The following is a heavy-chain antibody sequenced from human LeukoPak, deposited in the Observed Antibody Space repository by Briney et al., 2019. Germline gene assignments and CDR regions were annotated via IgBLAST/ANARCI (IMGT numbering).Heavy chain of an antibody. CDR2: IYPGDSDT. V-gene: IGHV5-51*01. D-gene: IGHD5-18*01. CDR3: ARLQSSYLYYYYYGMDV. J-gene: IGHJ6*02. Sequence: GESLKISCKGSGYSFTSYWIGWVRQMPGKGLEWMGIIYPGDSDTRYSPSFQGQVTISADKSISTAYLQWSSLKASDTAMYYCARLQSSYLYYYYYGMDVWGQGTTVTVSS. CDR1: GYSFTSYW.